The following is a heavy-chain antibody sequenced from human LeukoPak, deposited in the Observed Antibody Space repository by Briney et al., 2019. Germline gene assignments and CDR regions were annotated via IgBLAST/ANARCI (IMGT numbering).Heavy chain of an antibody. V-gene: IGHV3-23*01. CDR3: ATATRLGTGGYDS. D-gene: IGHD7-27*01. CDR1: GFTFSSYA. J-gene: IGHJ4*02. Sequence: GGSLRLSCAASGFTFSSYAMSWVRQAPGKGLEWVSGILDSGYSTYYANSVKGRFTISRDNSNNTLYLQMNSLRADDTAVYFCATATRLGTGGYDSWGQGTLVTVSS. CDR2: ILDSGYST.